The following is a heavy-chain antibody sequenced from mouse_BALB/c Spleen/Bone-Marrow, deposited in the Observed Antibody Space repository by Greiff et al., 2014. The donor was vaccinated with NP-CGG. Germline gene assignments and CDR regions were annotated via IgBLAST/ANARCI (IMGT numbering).Heavy chain of an antibody. Sequence: QVQLQQSGPELVRPGVSVKISCKGSGYTFTDYAMHWAKQSHAKSLEWIGVISTYSGNTNYNQKFKGKATMTVDKSSSTAYMELARLTSEDSAIYYCARYGYGSSYYAMDYWGQGTSVTVSS. D-gene: IGHD1-1*01. CDR2: ISTYSGNT. CDR3: ARYGYGSSYYAMDY. CDR1: GYTFTDYA. V-gene: IGHV1-67*01. J-gene: IGHJ4*01.